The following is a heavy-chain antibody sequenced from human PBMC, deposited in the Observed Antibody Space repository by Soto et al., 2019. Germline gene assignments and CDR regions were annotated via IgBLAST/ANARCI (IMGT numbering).Heavy chain of an antibody. V-gene: IGHV1-18*01. CDR2: INVYNGNT. CDR3: ASGFGSGIYFIHSNCFDP. Sequence: QVQLVQSGGEVKKPGASVKVSCKASGYTFTNYGISWVRQAPGQGLEWRGWINVYNGNTKYAKKVQGRVTMTTDTSTRTAYMALTSLTSVDTAVYYCASGFGSGIYFIHSNCFDPWGQGTLVTVSS. CDR1: GYTFTNYG. D-gene: IGHD3-10*01. J-gene: IGHJ5*02.